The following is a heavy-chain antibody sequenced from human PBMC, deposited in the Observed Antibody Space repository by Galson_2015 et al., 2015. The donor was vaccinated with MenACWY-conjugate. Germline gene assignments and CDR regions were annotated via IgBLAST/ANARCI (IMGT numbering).Heavy chain of an antibody. D-gene: IGHD4-17*01. J-gene: IGHJ4*02. CDR1: GDSVSSNSAA. Sequence: AISGDSVSSNSAAWSWIRQSPSRGLEWLGRTYYRSKWYNDYAESVKSRITINPDTSKNQFSLQLNSVTPEDTAVYYCATDYGDYDWRFDYWGQGTLVTVSS. CDR2: TYYRSKWYN. CDR3: ATDYGDYDWRFDY. V-gene: IGHV6-1*01.